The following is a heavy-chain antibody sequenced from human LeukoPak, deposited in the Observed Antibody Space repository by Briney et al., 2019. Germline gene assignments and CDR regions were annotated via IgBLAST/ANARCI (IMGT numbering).Heavy chain of an antibody. CDR3: ARVGAKDSSGYYFRAFDI. Sequence: SETLSLTRTVSGGSISSYYWSWIRQPPGKGLEWIGYIYYSGSTNYNPSLKSRVTISVDTSKNQFSLKLSSVTAADTAVYYCARVGAKDSSGYYFRAFDIWGQGTMVTVSS. CDR1: GGSISSYY. D-gene: IGHD3-22*01. V-gene: IGHV4-59*01. CDR2: IYYSGST. J-gene: IGHJ3*02.